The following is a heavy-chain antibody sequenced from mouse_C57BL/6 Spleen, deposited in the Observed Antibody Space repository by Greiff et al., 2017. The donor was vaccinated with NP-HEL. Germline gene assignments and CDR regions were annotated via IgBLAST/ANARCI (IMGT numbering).Heavy chain of an antibody. J-gene: IGHJ3*01. CDR1: GYTFTDYN. D-gene: IGHD4-1*01. CDR3: ARGELTGTLAWFAY. Sequence: VQLKQSGPELVKPGASVKMSCKASGYTFTDYNMHWVKQSHGKSLEWIGYINPNNGGTSYNQKFKGKATLTVNKSSSTAYMELRSLTSEDSAVYYCARGELTGTLAWFAYWGQGTLVTVSA. V-gene: IGHV1-22*01. CDR2: INPNNGGT.